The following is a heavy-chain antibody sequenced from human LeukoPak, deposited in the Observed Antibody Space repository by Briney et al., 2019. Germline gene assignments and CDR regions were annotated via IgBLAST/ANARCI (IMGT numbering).Heavy chain of an antibody. V-gene: IGHV3-7*01. CDR2: IKEDGSEQ. CDR1: GFTFSSYW. J-gene: IGHJ5*02. Sequence: PGGSLRLSCAASGFTFSSYWMSWVRQAPGKGLEWVASIKEDGSEQYYVDSVKGRFTISRGNAKNSLYLQMNSLRAEDMAVYYCARGGYYWGAWGQGTLVTVSS. CDR3: ARGGYYWGA. D-gene: IGHD1-1*01.